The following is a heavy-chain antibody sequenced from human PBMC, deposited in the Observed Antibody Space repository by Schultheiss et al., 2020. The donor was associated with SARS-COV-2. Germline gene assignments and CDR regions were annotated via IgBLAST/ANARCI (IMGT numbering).Heavy chain of an antibody. CDR3: AREHYYDSSGYYYFDY. D-gene: IGHD3-22*01. CDR2: VSYDGSNK. Sequence: GGSLRLSCAASGFTFSTYPMHWVRQAPGKGLEWVAVVSYDGSNKYYADSVKGRFTISRDNSKNTLYLQMNSLRAEDTAVYYCAREHYYDSSGYYYFDYWGQGTLVTVSS. V-gene: IGHV3-30*01. CDR1: GFTFSTYP. J-gene: IGHJ4*02.